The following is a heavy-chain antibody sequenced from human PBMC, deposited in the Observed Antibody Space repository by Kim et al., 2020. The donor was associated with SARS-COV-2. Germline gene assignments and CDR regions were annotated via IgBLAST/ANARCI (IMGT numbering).Heavy chain of an antibody. V-gene: IGHV3-30*01. Sequence: GRFTISRDNSQNTQYLQMNRLRAEDTAVYYCARETIAAAYYYYGMDVWGQGTTVTVSS. CDR3: ARETIAAAYYYYGMDV. J-gene: IGHJ6*02. D-gene: IGHD6-13*01.